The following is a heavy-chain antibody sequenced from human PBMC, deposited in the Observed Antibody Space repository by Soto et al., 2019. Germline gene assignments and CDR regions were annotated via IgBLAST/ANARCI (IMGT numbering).Heavy chain of an antibody. D-gene: IGHD1-7*01. CDR3: ARQVGDITGTISAAFNV. V-gene: IGHV3-7*03. J-gene: IGHJ3*01. Sequence: GFLRLSCAASGFRLSNYWMGWVRQAPGKGLEWVANIKQDGSEKYYVDSVKGRFTISRDNAKNSLYLQMNRLRAEDTAVYYCARQVGDITGTISAAFNVWGQGTVVTVSS. CDR1: GFRLSNYW. CDR2: IKQDGSEK.